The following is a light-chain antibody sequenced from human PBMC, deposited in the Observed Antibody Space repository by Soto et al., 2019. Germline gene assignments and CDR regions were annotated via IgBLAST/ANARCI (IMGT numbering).Light chain of an antibody. CDR3: QQANSFPPFT. CDR2: AAS. CDR1: QGIRSW. J-gene: IGKJ3*01. V-gene: IGKV1D-12*01. Sequence: DIQMTQSPSSVSASVGDRVTITCRASQGIRSWLAWYQQKPGKAPKLLIDAASILQSGVPSRFSGSGSGTDFTLTISSLQPEDVATYYCQQANSFPPFTVGPGTKVDIK.